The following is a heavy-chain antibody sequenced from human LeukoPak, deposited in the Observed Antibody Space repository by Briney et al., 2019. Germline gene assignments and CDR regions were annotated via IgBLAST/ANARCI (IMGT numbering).Heavy chain of an antibody. Sequence: GGSLRLSCLASGFTFSKYTMSWVRQAPGKGLEWVSGIYGGVTHTTFYAESVKGRFTISRDNSKNTLYLQMNSLRDEDTAVYYCAKDLTPDGAWDIDYWGQGTLITVSS. D-gene: IGHD3-9*01. CDR1: GFTFSKYT. V-gene: IGHV3-23*01. CDR2: IYGGVTHTT. J-gene: IGHJ4*02. CDR3: AKDLTPDGAWDIDY.